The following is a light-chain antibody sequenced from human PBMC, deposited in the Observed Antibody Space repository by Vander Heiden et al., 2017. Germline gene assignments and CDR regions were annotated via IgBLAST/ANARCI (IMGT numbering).Light chain of an antibody. V-gene: IGLV7-46*01. CDR1: TGAVTSGHY. CDR2: DTS. Sequence: QAVLTQEPSLTVSPGGTVTLTCGPSTGAVTSGHYPYWFQQKPGQAPRTLIYDTSNKHSWTPARFSGSLLGGKAALTLSGAQPEDEAEYYCLLSYSGAHVVFGGGTKLTVL. J-gene: IGLJ2*01. CDR3: LLSYSGAHVV.